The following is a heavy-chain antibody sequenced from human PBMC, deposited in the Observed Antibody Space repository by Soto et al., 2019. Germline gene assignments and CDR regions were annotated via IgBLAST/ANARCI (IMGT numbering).Heavy chain of an antibody. Sequence: VKVSCKASGYTLTNYAISWVRQAPGQGPEWMGWINTYNGNSNYAQKFQGRVTMTTDTSTNTAYMELRSLTSDDTAVYYCARDCTGGSCFCIYWGQGTLVTVS. V-gene: IGHV1-18*01. J-gene: IGHJ4*02. CDR1: GYTLTNYA. D-gene: IGHD2-15*01. CDR2: INTYNGNS. CDR3: ARDCTGGSCFCIY.